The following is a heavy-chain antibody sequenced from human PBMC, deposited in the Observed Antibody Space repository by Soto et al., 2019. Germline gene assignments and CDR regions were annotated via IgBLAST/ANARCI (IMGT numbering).Heavy chain of an antibody. V-gene: IGHV4-31*03. CDR3: ARDATLATGKFDP. J-gene: IGHJ5*02. Sequence: QVQLQESGPGLVKPSQTLSLTCTVSGGSISSGAFYCNWIRHHPGKGLEWIGYIYSSGGTYYNPSLKSRLNISVDTSKNQFSLELRSVTAADSAIYYCARDATLATGKFDPWGQGTLVTVSS. CDR1: GGSISSGAFY. CDR2: IYSSGGT. D-gene: IGHD5-12*01.